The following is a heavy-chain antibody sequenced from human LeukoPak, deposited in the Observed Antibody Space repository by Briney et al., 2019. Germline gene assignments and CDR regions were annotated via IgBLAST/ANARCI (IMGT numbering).Heavy chain of an antibody. CDR1: GFNFGGYW. CDR3: VTANSGLDI. J-gene: IGHJ3*02. Sequence: GGSLRLSCAASGFNFGGYWMHWVRQAPGKGLVWVTRISADGSYTLYADSVKGRFTISRDNAKNALFLQMNSLRAEDTAVYYCVTANSGLDIWGQGTTVTVSS. CDR2: ISADGSYT. V-gene: IGHV3-74*01. D-gene: IGHD1-1*01.